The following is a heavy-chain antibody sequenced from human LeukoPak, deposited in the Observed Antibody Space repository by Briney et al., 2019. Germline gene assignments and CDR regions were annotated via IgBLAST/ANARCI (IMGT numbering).Heavy chain of an antibody. J-gene: IGHJ4*02. V-gene: IGHV4-61*05. Sequence: SETLSLTCAVSSGSISSSGYSWNWIRQPPGKGLEWIGYIYYSGSTNYNPSLKSRVTISVDTSKNQFSLKLSSVTAADTAVYYCARPSGYSSGWYEGEDYWGQGTLVTVSS. CDR2: IYYSGST. CDR3: ARPSGYSSGWYEGEDY. CDR1: SGSISSSGYS. D-gene: IGHD6-19*01.